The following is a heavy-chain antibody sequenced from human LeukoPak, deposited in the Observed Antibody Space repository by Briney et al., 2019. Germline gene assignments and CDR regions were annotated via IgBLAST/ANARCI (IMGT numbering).Heavy chain of an antibody. D-gene: IGHD2-2*01. CDR1: GGSLSGYY. CDR3: ARGIVVVPAAFNWFDP. CDR2: INHSGST. Sequence: SETLSLTCAVYGGSLSGYYWSWIRQPPGKGLEWIGEINHSGSTNYNPSLKSRVTISVDTSKNQFSLKLSSVTAADTAVYYCARGIVVVPAAFNWFDPWGQGTLVTVSS. V-gene: IGHV4-34*01. J-gene: IGHJ5*02.